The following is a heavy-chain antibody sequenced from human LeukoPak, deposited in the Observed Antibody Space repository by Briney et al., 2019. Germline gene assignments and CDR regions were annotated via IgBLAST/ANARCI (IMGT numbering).Heavy chain of an antibody. J-gene: IGHJ6*03. CDR1: GGAIISYY. D-gene: IGHD3-22*01. V-gene: IGHV4-4*07. CDR2: IYPTGNT. CDR3: ARLKFYDSTGYPPGYYMDV. Sequence: SETLSLTCSVSGGAIISYYWSWIRQPAGKGPEWIGRIYPTGNTDYNPSLKTRVTMSTDLSKKQFSLRPRSVTAADTAVYYCARLKFYDSTGYPPGYYMDVWGKGTAVTVSS.